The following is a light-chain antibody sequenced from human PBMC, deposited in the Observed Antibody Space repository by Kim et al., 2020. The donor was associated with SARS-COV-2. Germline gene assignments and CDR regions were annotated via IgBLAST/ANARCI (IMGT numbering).Light chain of an antibody. CDR2: DAS. CDR3: QQRSNWPPST. CDR1: QSVSSY. V-gene: IGKV3-11*01. J-gene: IGKJ4*01. Sequence: SPGKRAYPSCRASQSVSSYLAWYQQKPGQAPRLLIYDASNRATGIPARFSGSGSGTDFTLTINSLEPEDFAVYYWQQRSNWPPSTFGGGTKVDIK.